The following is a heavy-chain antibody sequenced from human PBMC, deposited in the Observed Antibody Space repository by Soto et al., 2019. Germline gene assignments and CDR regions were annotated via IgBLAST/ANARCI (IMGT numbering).Heavy chain of an antibody. CDR1: GYTFTSYY. V-gene: IGHV1-46*01. J-gene: IGHJ4*02. Sequence: QVQLVQSGAEVKKPGASVKVSCKASGYTFTSYYMHWVRQDPGQGLEWMGIINPSGGSTSYAQKFQGRVTMTRHTSTSTVYMELSSLRSEDTAVYYCARGDDYGDNPGNSEDYWGQGTLVTVSS. CDR3: ARGDDYGDNPGNSEDY. D-gene: IGHD4-17*01. CDR2: INPSGGST.